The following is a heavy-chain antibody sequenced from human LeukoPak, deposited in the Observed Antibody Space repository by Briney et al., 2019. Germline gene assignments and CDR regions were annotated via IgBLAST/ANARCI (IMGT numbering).Heavy chain of an antibody. D-gene: IGHD2-21*01. CDR1: GYTFGGYY. J-gene: IGHJ4*02. CDR3: TRSSWDCSSGDCYSNMNFDC. Sequence: ASVKVSCKASGYTFGGYYIHWVRRAPGQGLEWLGWINPEKGDTKSAQKFRDRVIMTTDTSLTTAYMEVINLSSDDTAVYYCTRSSWDCSSGDCYSNMNFDCWGQGSLVTVSS. V-gene: IGHV1-2*02. CDR2: INPEKGDT.